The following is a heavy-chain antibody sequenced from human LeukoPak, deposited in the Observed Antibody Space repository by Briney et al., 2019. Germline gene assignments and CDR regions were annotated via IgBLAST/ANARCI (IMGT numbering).Heavy chain of an antibody. D-gene: IGHD3-16*01. V-gene: IGHV4-39*07. Sequence: SETLSLTCTVFDGSISSSSDSWGWIRQPPGKVLEWIGGVHYSGTAYYNPSLRSRVTISLDASKNQFSVRLTSLNAADTAVYFCARDSPEGTYAFDNWGQGTLVTVSS. CDR2: VHYSGTA. CDR1: DGSISSSSDS. CDR3: ARDSPEGTYAFDN. J-gene: IGHJ4*02.